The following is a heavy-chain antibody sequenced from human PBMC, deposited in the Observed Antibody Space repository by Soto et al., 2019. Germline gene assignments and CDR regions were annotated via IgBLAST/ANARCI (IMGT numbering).Heavy chain of an antibody. J-gene: IGHJ4*02. D-gene: IGHD1-1*01. V-gene: IGHV3-33*01. CDR3: ARTANPNVQLFDS. Sequence: QVQLVESGGGVVRPGASLRLSCEASGVSFSDNGMHWVRQAPGKGLEWVGVIWYDGGSEDYADSVKGRFTMSTDKSKSTLYLQMNSLGVEDTAVYYCARTANPNVQLFDSWGQGTLVTVSS. CDR1: GVSFSDNG. CDR2: IWYDGGSE.